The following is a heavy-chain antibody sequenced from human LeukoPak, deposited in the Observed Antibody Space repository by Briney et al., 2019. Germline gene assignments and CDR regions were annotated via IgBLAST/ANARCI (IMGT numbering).Heavy chain of an antibody. CDR3: AKLHHFDWLLVSNWFDP. Sequence: AGGSLRLSCAASGFTFSTYAMSWVRQAPGKGLEWVSTINGSGGSTYYADSVKGRFTIPRDNSKNTLYLQMNSLRAEDTALYYCAKLHHFDWLLVSNWFDPWGQGTLVTVSS. CDR2: INGSGGST. CDR1: GFTFSTYA. J-gene: IGHJ5*02. D-gene: IGHD3-9*01. V-gene: IGHV3-23*01.